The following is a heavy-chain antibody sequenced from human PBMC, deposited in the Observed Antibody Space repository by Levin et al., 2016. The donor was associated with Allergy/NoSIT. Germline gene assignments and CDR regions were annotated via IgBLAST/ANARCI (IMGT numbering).Heavy chain of an antibody. V-gene: IGHV1-46*01. CDR1: GYTFTSYY. CDR3: ARGGPPHKYYDFWSGYGWFDP. Sequence: ASVKVSCKASGYTFTSYYMHWVRQAPGQGLEWMGIINPSGGSTSYAQKFQGRVTMTRDTSTSTVYMELSSLRSEDTAVYYCARGGPPHKYYDFWSGYGWFDPWGQGTLVTVSS. CDR2: INPSGGST. J-gene: IGHJ5*02. D-gene: IGHD3-3*01.